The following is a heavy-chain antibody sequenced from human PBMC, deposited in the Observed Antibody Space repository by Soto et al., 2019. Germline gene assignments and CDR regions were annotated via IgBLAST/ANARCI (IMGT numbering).Heavy chain of an antibody. CDR2: IWYDGSNK. J-gene: IGHJ6*02. D-gene: IGHD2-8*01. CDR1: GFTFSSYG. Sequence: AGGSLRLSCAASGFTFSSYGMHWVRQAPGKGLEWVAVIWYDGSNKYYADSVKGRFTISRDNSKNTLYLQMNSLRAEDTAVYYCARDLCTNGVRGPLCYYYGMDVWGQGTTVTVSS. V-gene: IGHV3-33*01. CDR3: ARDLCTNGVRGPLCYYYGMDV.